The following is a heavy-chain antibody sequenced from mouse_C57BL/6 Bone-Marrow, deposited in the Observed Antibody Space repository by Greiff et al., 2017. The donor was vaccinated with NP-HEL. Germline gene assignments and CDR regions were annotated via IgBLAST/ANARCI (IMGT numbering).Heavy chain of an antibody. CDR1: GYAFSSYW. CDR3: ARSYYYGSSYVFAY. V-gene: IGHV1-80*01. Sequence: VQLVESGAELVKPGASVKISCKASGYAFSSYWMNWVKQRPGKGLEWIGQIYPGDGDTNYNGKFKGKATLTADKSSSTAYMQLSSLTSEDSAVYFCARSYYYGSSYVFAYWGQGTLVTVSA. D-gene: IGHD1-1*01. CDR2: IYPGDGDT. J-gene: IGHJ3*01.